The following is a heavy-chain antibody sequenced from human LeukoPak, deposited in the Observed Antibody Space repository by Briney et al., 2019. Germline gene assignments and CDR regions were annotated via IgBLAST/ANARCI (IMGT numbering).Heavy chain of an antibody. CDR1: GYTFTSYG. CDR3: AREGGDGGYFDY. CDR2: VIPMFGTG. J-gene: IGHJ4*02. V-gene: IGHV1-69*05. D-gene: IGHD2-21*02. Sequence: SVKVSCKASGYTFTSYGISWVRQAPGQGLEWMGGVIPMFGTGNYAQKFQGRVTITTDESTNTAYMELSSLRSEDTAVYYCAREGGDGGYFDYWGQGTLVTVSS.